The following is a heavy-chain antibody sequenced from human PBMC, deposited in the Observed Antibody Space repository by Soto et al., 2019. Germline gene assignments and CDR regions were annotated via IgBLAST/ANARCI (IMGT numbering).Heavy chain of an antibody. J-gene: IGHJ6*02. CDR2: INPNSGGT. CDR1: GYTFTGYY. V-gene: IGHV1-2*04. CDR3: ARGGLGGGWYPLKNYYYYGMDV. D-gene: IGHD6-19*01. Sequence: ASVKVSCKASGYTFTGYYMHWVRQAPGQGLEWMGWINPNSGGTNYAQKFQGWVTVTRDTSISTAYMELSRLRSDDTAVYYCARGGLGGGWYPLKNYYYYGMDVWGQGTTVTVSS.